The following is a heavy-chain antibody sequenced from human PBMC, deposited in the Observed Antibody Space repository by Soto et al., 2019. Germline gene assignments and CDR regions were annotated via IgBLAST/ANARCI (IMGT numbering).Heavy chain of an antibody. CDR3: AREYNYGYYYYSAMDV. Sequence: EVQLVESGGGLIQPGGSLRLSCAASGFTVSSNYMSWVRQAPGKGLEWVSVIYSGGSTYYADSVKGRFTISRDNSKNTLYLQMNSLRAEDTAVYYCAREYNYGYYYYSAMDVWGQGTTVTVSS. CDR2: IYSGGST. V-gene: IGHV3-53*01. D-gene: IGHD5-18*01. CDR1: GFTVSSNY. J-gene: IGHJ6*02.